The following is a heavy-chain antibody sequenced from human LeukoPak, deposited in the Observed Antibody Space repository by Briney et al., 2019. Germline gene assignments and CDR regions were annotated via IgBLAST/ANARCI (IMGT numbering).Heavy chain of an antibody. V-gene: IGHV4-4*07. D-gene: IGHD4-23*01. Sequence: SETLSLTCDVSGDFIRRSWWGWVRQPAGRGLEWIGRIYATGSTKFNPSLKSRLTMSMDTSTNQLSLKLSLKLTSVTAADTAAYYCASFHGGNLLRPYYYYMDVWGKGTTVTVSS. CDR2: IYATGST. J-gene: IGHJ6*03. CDR1: GDFIRRSW. CDR3: ASFHGGNLLRPYYYYMDV.